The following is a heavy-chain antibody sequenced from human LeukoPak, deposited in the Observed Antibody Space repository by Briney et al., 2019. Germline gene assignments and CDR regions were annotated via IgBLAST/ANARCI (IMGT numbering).Heavy chain of an antibody. Sequence: SQTLSLTCTVSGGSISSGGYYWSWIRQPPGKGLEWIGYIYHSGSTYYNPSLKSRVTISVDRSKNQFSLKLSSVTAADTAVYYCARDQTYSGSGIYTYFDYWGQGILVTVSS. D-gene: IGHD3-10*01. V-gene: IGHV4-30-2*01. CDR3: ARDQTYSGSGIYTYFDY. CDR1: GGSISSGGYY. J-gene: IGHJ4*02. CDR2: IYHSGST.